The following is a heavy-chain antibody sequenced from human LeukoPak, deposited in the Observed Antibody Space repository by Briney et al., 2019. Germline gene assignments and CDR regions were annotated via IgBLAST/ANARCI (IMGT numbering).Heavy chain of an antibody. CDR2: IYGSGST. CDR1: GGSISSYY. J-gene: IGHJ4*02. D-gene: IGHD3-22*01. V-gene: IGHV4-59*01. CDR3: AREDSSGYLGY. Sequence: SETLSLTCTVSGGSISSYYWSWIRQPPGKGLEWIGHIYGSGSTNYNPSLKSRVTLSVDTSKNQFSLKLSSVTAADTAVYYCAREDSSGYLGYWGQGTLVTVSS.